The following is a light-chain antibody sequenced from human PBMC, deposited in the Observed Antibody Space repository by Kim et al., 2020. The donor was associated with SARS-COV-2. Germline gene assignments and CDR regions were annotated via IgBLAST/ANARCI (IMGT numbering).Light chain of an antibody. Sequence: DIQMTQSPSTLSESVGDRVTITCRASQTISSYLAWYQQKPGKAPELLIYKTSILESGVPSRFSGSGSGTEFTLTISSLQPDDFASFYCQQYKTSPWTFGQGTKVDIK. CDR2: KTS. CDR1: QTISSY. V-gene: IGKV1-5*03. J-gene: IGKJ1*01. CDR3: QQYKTSPWT.